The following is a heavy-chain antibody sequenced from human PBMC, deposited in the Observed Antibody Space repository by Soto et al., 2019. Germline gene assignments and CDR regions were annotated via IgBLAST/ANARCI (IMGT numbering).Heavy chain of an antibody. CDR3: ARGPTRRAFDI. J-gene: IGHJ3*02. CDR1: GFTFSSYA. V-gene: IGHV3-30-3*01. Sequence: QVQLVESGGGVVQPGRSLRLSCAASGFTFSSYAMHWVRQAPGKGLEWVAVISYDGSNKYYADSVKGRFTISRDNSKNTLYLQMNSLRAEDTAVYYCARGPTRRAFDIWGQGTMVTVSS. CDR2: ISYDGSNK. D-gene: IGHD3-10*01.